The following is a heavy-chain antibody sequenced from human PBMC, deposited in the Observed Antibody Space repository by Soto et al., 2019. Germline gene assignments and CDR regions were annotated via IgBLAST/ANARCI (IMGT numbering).Heavy chain of an antibody. Sequence: SETLSLTCAVSGGSISSGGYCWSWIRHPAGKGLEWIGYIYHSGSTYYNPSLKRRATISLHRSKNQLCLRLSSVTAGDSVVDYCARVFSGRLRQSEIFDYWGQGTLVTVSS. CDR2: IYHSGST. D-gene: IGHD5-12*01. CDR3: ARVFSGRLRQSEIFDY. V-gene: IGHV4-30-2*01. J-gene: IGHJ4*02. CDR1: GGSISSGGYC.